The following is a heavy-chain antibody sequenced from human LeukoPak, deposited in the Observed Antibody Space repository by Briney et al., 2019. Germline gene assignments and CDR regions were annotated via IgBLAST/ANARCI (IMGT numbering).Heavy chain of an antibody. V-gene: IGHV4-39*07. CDR3: ARAVIVVAAATQRNWFDP. CDR1: GGSISSSSSY. Sequence: SETLSLTCTVSGGSISSSSSYWSWIRQPPGKGLEWIGEINHSGITDYNPSLRSRVTISVDTSKNQFSLKLSSVTAADTAIYYCARAVIVVAAATQRNWFDPWGQGTLVTVSS. D-gene: IGHD2-15*01. J-gene: IGHJ5*02. CDR2: INHSGIT.